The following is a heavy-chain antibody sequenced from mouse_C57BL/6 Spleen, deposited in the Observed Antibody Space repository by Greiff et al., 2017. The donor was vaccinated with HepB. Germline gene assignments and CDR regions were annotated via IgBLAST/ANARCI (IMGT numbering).Heavy chain of an antibody. D-gene: IGHD2-1*01. CDR2: INPGSGGT. CDR1: GYAFTNYL. V-gene: IGHV1-54*01. Sequence: QVQLQQSGAELVRPGTSVKVSCKASGYAFTNYLIEWVKQRPGQGLEWIGVINPGSGGTNYTEKFKGKATLTADKSSSTAYMQLSSLTSEDSAVYFCAIYYGHEGYAYWGQGTLVTVSA. J-gene: IGHJ3*01. CDR3: AIYYGHEGYAY.